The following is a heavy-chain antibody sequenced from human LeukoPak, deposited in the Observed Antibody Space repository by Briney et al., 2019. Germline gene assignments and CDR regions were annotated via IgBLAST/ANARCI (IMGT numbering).Heavy chain of an antibody. CDR3: ARLPFTSSWTTLDY. CDR1: GFSLSTSGMC. CDR2: IDWDDDK. J-gene: IGHJ4*02. V-gene: IGHV2-70*11. Sequence: SGPALVKPTQTLTLTCTFSGFSLSTSGMCVSWIRQPPGMALEWLARIDWDDDKRYSTSLKTRLTISKDTSKNQVVLTMTNMDPVDTATYYCARLPFTSSWTTLDYWGQGILVTVSS. D-gene: IGHD6-13*01.